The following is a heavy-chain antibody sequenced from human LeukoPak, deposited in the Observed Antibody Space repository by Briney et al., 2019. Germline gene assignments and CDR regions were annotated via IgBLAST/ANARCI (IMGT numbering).Heavy chain of an antibody. CDR2: IYHSGST. V-gene: IGHV4-30-2*01. D-gene: IGHD5-18*01. CDR1: GGSISSGGYS. CDR3: ARARGYSYTNWFDP. Sequence: PSETLSLTCAVSGGSISSGGYSWSWIRQPTGKGLEWIGYIYHSGSTYYNPSLKSRVTISVDRSKNQFSLKLSSVTAADTAVYYCARARGYSYTNWFDPWGQGTLVTVSS. J-gene: IGHJ5*02.